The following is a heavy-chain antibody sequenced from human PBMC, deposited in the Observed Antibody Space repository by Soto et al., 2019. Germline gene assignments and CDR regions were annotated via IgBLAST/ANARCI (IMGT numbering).Heavy chain of an antibody. V-gene: IGHV3-7*01. CDR2: IKQDGSEK. CDR1: GFTFSSYW. J-gene: IGHJ6*03. Sequence: EVQLVESGGGLVQPGGSLRLSCAASGFTFSSYWMSWVRQAPGKGLEWVANIKQDGSEKYYVDSVKGRFTISRDNAKNSLYLQMNSLRAEDTAVYYCARALGEPYHYYYYDYMDVWGKGTTVTVSS. CDR3: ARALGEPYHYYYYDYMDV. D-gene: IGHD1-1*01.